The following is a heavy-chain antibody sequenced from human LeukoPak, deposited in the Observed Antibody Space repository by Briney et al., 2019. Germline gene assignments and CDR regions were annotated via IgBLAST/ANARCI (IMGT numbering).Heavy chain of an antibody. CDR1: GFTFSSYW. D-gene: IGHD3-10*01. V-gene: IGHV3-7*01. Sequence: GGXLRLSCAASGFTFSSYWMSWVRQAPGKGLEWVANTKQDGSEKYYVDSVKGRFTISRDNAKNSLYLQMNSLRAEDTAVYYCARESLWFGELSRGAIDYWGQGTLVTVSS. J-gene: IGHJ4*02. CDR2: TKQDGSEK. CDR3: ARESLWFGELSRGAIDY.